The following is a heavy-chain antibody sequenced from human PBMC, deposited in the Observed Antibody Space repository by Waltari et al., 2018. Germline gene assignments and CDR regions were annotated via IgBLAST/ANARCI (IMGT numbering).Heavy chain of an antibody. CDR2: IHQSWST. J-gene: IGHJ6*02. V-gene: IGHV4-4*02. CDR3: ARRNQQLSYYYGMDV. Sequence: QVQLQESGPGLVKPSGTLSLTCAVSGGSISSSNWWSWVRQPQGKGLEWIGEIHQSWSTSYNPSLKRRVTISVDKSKNQFSLKLSSVTAADTAVYYCARRNQQLSYYYGMDVWGQGTTVTVAS. D-gene: IGHD5-18*01. CDR1: GGSISSSNW.